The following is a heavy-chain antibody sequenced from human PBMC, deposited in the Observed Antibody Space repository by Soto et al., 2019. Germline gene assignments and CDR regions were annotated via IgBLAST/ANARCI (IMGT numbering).Heavy chain of an antibody. CDR3: ARDFYDSVGYTWFDS. J-gene: IGHJ5*01. D-gene: IGHD3-22*01. V-gene: IGHV4-59*01. CDR2: IHNSGTS. CDR1: GDTSTSYY. Sequence: SETLSLTCTVSGDTSTSYYCGWIRQAPGKGLEWIGHIHNSGTSTHNPSLNGRVTISIDMSKKQFSLKLTSLTSADTAVYYCARDFYDSVGYTWFDSWSQGTLVTVYS.